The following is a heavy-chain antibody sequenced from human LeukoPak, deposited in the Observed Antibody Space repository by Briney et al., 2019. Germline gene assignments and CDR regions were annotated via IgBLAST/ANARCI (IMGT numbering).Heavy chain of an antibody. Sequence: ASEKVSCKASGYTFTSYDINWVRQATGQGLEWMGWMNPNSGNTGYAQKFQGRVTITRNTSISTAYMELSSLRSEDTAVYYCARVRAGTGSGSYYYYMDVWGKGTTVTISS. CDR1: GYTFTSYD. CDR2: MNPNSGNT. J-gene: IGHJ6*03. D-gene: IGHD3-10*01. CDR3: ARVRAGTGSGSYYYYMDV. V-gene: IGHV1-8*03.